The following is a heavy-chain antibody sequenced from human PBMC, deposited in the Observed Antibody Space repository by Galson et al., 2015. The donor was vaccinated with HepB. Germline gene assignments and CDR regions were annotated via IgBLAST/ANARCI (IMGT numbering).Heavy chain of an antibody. V-gene: IGHV5-51*01. Sequence: QSGAEVKKPGESLKISCKGSGYSFTNYWIGWVRQMPGKGLEWMGIIYPGDSDTRYSPSFQGQVTISADKSISTAYLQWSSLKASDTAVYYCARRNWGFASVHYSFDYWGQGTLVTVSS. CDR2: IYPGDSDT. J-gene: IGHJ4*02. CDR3: ARRNWGFASVHYSFDY. D-gene: IGHD7-27*01. CDR1: GYSFTNYW.